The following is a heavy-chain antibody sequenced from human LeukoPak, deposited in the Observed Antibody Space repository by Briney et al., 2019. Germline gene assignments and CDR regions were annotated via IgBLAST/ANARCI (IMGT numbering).Heavy chain of an antibody. Sequence: SETLSLTCIVSGDFISSSRYYWGWIRQPPGKGLEWIGSIYYSGSTYYNPSLKSRVTISVDTSKNQFSLKLSSVTAADTAVYYCARHPPTYYYGSGSYDNWFDPWGQGTLVTVSS. J-gene: IGHJ5*02. D-gene: IGHD3-10*01. V-gene: IGHV4-39*01. CDR3: ARHPPTYYYGSGSYDNWFDP. CDR1: GDFISSSRYY. CDR2: IYYSGST.